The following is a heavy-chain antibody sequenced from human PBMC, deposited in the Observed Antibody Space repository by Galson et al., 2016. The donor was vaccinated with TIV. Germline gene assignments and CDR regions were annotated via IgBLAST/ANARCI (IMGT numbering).Heavy chain of an antibody. CDR1: GGSMRDSY. Sequence: ETLSLTCTVSGGSMRDSYWSWIRQTPGKGLEWIGYVYYTGGTKYNPSLKSRVTISVDTSKNQFSLRLSSVTAADTAMYYCAREIGGYDFDYWGQGTLVAVSS. CDR3: AREIGGYDFDY. CDR2: VYYTGGT. V-gene: IGHV4-59*01. J-gene: IGHJ4*02. D-gene: IGHD5-12*01.